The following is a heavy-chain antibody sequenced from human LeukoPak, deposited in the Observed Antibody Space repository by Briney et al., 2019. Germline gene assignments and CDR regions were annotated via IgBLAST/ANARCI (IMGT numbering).Heavy chain of an antibody. CDR1: AFTFSSYA. J-gene: IGHJ4*02. CDR3: AKWSSSSWYDY. CDR2: ISGGGDST. V-gene: IGHV3-23*01. Sequence: GGSLRLSCAASAFTFSSYAMSWVRQAPGKGLEWVSAISGGGDSTYYADSVKGRFTISRDNSKNTLYLQMNSLRAEDTAIYYCAKWSSSSWYDYWGQGTLVTISS. D-gene: IGHD6-13*01.